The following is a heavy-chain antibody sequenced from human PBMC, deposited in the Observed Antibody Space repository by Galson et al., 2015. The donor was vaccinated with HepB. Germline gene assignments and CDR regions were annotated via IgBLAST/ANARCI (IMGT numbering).Heavy chain of an antibody. D-gene: IGHD3-22*01. CDR1: GFTFSSYA. V-gene: IGHV3-23*01. CDR2: ISGSGGST. J-gene: IGHJ4*02. Sequence: SLRLSCAASGFTFSSYAMSWVRQAPGKGLEWVSAISGSGGSTYYADSVKGRFTISRDNSKNTLYLQMNSLRAEDTAVYYCAKDLTRATMIVVGSGGDYWGQGTLVTVSS. CDR3: AKDLTRATMIVVGSGGDY.